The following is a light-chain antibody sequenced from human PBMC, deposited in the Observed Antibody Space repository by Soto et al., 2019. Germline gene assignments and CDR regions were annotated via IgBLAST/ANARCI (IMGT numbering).Light chain of an antibody. CDR2: KGT. CDR1: SDDVGAYNS. V-gene: IGLV2-23*01. Sequence: QSALAQPASVSGSPGQSITISRTGTSDDVGAYNSVSWYQQLPHKAPQVILYKGTQRPSGVSSRFSGSTSGNAASLTISGLQADEEADYFCCSSAPESTYVFGPGTKVTV. J-gene: IGLJ1*01. CDR3: CSSAPESTYV.